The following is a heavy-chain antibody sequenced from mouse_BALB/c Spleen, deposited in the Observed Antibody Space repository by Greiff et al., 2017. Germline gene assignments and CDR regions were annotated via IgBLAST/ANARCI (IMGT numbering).Heavy chain of an antibody. CDR2: IWSGGST. V-gene: IGHV2-4-1*01. Sequence: VKLVESGPGLVQPSQSLSITCTVSGFSLTSYGVHWVRQSPGKGLEWLGVIWSGGSTDYNAAFISRLSISKDNSKSQVFFKMNSLQADDTAIYYCARIYYGYEDYAMDYWGQGTSVTVSS. D-gene: IGHD1-2*01. CDR1: GFSLTSYG. J-gene: IGHJ4*01. CDR3: ARIYYGYEDYAMDY.